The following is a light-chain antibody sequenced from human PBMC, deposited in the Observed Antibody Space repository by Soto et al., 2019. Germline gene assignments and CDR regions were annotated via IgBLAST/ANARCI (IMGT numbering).Light chain of an antibody. CDR1: QTVSSNF. J-gene: IGKJ1*01. Sequence: EIMVTQSPATLSLSPGDRATLSCSASQTVSSNFLAWYQQRPAQAPRLLIHGASTRATGITDRFSGSVSGTDFTLIISGLEPEDFAVYYCQQYGTSPATFGQGTKVDIK. V-gene: IGKV3-20*01. CDR2: GAS. CDR3: QQYGTSPAT.